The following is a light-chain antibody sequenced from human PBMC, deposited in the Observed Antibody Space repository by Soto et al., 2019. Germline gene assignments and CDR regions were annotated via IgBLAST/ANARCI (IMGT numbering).Light chain of an antibody. V-gene: IGLV1-44*01. J-gene: IGLJ2*01. CDR1: TSNIGSNS. Sequence: QSVLTQPPSSSGTPGQRVTISCSGSTSNIGSNSVNWYQQLPGTAPKLLIYANNQRPSGVPDRFSGSKSGTSVSLAIGGLQSDDEADYYCAVWDDSLNAVIFGGGTQLTVL. CDR2: ANN. CDR3: AVWDDSLNAVI.